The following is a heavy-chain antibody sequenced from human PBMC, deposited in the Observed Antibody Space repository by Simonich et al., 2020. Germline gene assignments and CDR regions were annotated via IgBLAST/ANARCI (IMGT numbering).Heavy chain of an antibody. J-gene: IGHJ3*02. CDR3: AREGIAARDAFDI. V-gene: IGHV3-7*01. CDR1: GFTFSSYW. Sequence: EVQLVESGGGLVQPGGSLRLSCAASGFTFSSYWMSWVRQAPGKGREWVAKKKQEGSEKYYVDSVKGRFTISRDNAKNSLYRQMNSLRAEDTAVYYCAREGIAARDAFDIWGQGTMVTVSS. D-gene: IGHD6-6*01. CDR2: KKQEGSEK.